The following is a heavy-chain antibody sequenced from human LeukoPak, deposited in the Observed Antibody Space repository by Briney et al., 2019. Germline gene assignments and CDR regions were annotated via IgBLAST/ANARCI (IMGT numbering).Heavy chain of an antibody. Sequence: SQTLSLTCTVSGGSISSGDYYWGWIRQPPGKGLEWIGYIYYSGSTYYNPSLKSRVTISVDTSKNQFSLKLSSVTAADTAVYYCARGTTVTPLPYFDYWGQGTLVTVSS. CDR3: ARGTTVTPLPYFDY. V-gene: IGHV4-30-4*01. D-gene: IGHD4-17*01. CDR1: GGSISSGDYY. CDR2: IYYSGST. J-gene: IGHJ4*02.